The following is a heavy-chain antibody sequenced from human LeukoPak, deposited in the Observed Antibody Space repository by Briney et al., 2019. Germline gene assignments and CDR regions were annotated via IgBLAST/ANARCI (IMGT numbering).Heavy chain of an antibody. CDR2: IIPIFGTA. V-gene: IGHV1-69*05. J-gene: IGHJ4*02. Sequence: SVKVSCKASGGTFSSYAISWVRQAPGQGLEWMGRIIPIFGTANYAQKFQGRVTITTDESTSTACMELSSLRSEDTAVYYCATGSYSSGWYGLGWGQGTLVTVSS. CDR1: GGTFSSYA. CDR3: ATGSYSSGWYGLG. D-gene: IGHD6-19*01.